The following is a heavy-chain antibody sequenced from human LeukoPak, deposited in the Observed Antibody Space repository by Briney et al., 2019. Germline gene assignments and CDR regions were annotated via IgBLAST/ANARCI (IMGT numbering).Heavy chain of an antibody. Sequence: SETLSLTCTVSGGSISSYYWSWIRQPPGKGLEWIGYIYYRGSTNYNPSLKSRVTISVDTSKNQFSLKLSSVTAADTAVYYCARRYYYGSGSWGFDYWGQGTLVTVSS. CDR2: IYYRGST. CDR3: ARRYYYGSGSWGFDY. V-gene: IGHV4-59*08. J-gene: IGHJ4*02. D-gene: IGHD3-10*01. CDR1: GGSISSYY.